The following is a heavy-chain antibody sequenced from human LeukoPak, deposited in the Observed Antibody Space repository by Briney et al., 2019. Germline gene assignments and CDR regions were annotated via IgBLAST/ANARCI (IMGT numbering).Heavy chain of an antibody. V-gene: IGHV4-34*01. CDR2: INHSGST. J-gene: IGHJ4*02. D-gene: IGHD3-3*01. CDR3: ARGRPSNDFWSGYYGAGTYFDY. CDR1: GGSFSGYY. Sequence: SETLSLTCAVYGGSFSGYYWSWIRQPPGKGLEWIGEINHSGSTNYNPSLKSRVTISVDTSKNQFSLKLSSVTAADTAVYYCARGRPSNDFWSGYYGAGTYFDYWAREPWSPSPQ.